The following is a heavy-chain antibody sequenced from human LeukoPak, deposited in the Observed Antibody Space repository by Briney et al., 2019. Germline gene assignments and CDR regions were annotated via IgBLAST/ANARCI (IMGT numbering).Heavy chain of an antibody. Sequence: SETLSLTCTVSGGSISSSSYYWSWIRQPAGKGLEWIGRIFASGSTNYNPSLKSRVTISVDTSKNQFSLKLSSVTAADTAVYYCARGPGSYSKEAFDMWGQGTMVTVSS. CDR1: GGSISSSSYY. V-gene: IGHV4-61*02. D-gene: IGHD3-10*01. J-gene: IGHJ3*02. CDR3: ARGPGSYSKEAFDM. CDR2: IFASGST.